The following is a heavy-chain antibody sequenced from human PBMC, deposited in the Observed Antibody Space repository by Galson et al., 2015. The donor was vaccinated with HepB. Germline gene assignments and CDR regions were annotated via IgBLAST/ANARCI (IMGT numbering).Heavy chain of an antibody. V-gene: IGHV3-23*01. CDR3: TRLGIVGAP. J-gene: IGHJ5*02. D-gene: IGHD1-26*01. CDR1: GFTFRSGA. Sequence: SLRLSCAASGFTFRSGAMAWVRQAPGKGLECVSTISGGGASTYYADSVKGRFTISRDNSKNTLYLQMNTLRAEDTAVYYCTRLGIVGAPWGQGTLVTVSS. CDR2: ISGGGAST.